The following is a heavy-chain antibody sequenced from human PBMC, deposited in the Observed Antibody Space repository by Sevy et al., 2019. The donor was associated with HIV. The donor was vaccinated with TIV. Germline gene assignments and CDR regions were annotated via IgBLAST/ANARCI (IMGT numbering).Heavy chain of an antibody. V-gene: IGHV1-2*02. J-gene: IGHJ4*02. CDR1: GYTFTGYY. CDR2: INPNSGDT. Sequence: ASVKVSCKASGYTFTGYYMHWVRQAPGQGLEWMGWINPNSGDTNYAQKFQGRVTMTRDTSISTAYMELSRLRSDDTAVYYCARAGVNWEFDYSGQGTMVTVSS. CDR3: ARAGVNWEFDY. D-gene: IGHD7-27*01.